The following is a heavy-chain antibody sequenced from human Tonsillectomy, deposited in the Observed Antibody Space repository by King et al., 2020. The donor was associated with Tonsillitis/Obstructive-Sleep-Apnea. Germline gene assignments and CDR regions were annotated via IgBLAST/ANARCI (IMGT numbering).Heavy chain of an antibody. V-gene: IGHV1-46*01. D-gene: IGHD2-2*02. CDR1: GYTFTSYY. Sequence: QLVQSGAEVKKPGASVKVSCKASGYTFTSYYMHWVRQAPGQGLEWMGIINPSGGSTSYAQKFQGRVTMTRDTSTSTVYMELSSLRSEDTAVYYCARPDSSSTSCYSFDYWGQGTLVTVSS. CDR3: ARPDSSSTSCYSFDY. CDR2: INPSGGST. J-gene: IGHJ4*02.